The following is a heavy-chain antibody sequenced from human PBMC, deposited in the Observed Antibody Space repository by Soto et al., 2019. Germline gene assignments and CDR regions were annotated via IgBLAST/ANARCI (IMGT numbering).Heavy chain of an antibody. Sequence: QVQLVQSGAEVKKPGASVKVSCKASGYTFTSYDIHWVRQATGQGLEWMGWMNVNTGYTVSAQRFRGRVTLTKTTSITLAYRELSSLPSAGPAVNYCVRSRDYYCGMDVWGQGTRVTVSS. CDR2: MNVNTGYT. D-gene: IGHD3-10*01. CDR1: GYTFTSYD. CDR3: VRSRDYYCGMDV. V-gene: IGHV1-8*01. J-gene: IGHJ6*02.